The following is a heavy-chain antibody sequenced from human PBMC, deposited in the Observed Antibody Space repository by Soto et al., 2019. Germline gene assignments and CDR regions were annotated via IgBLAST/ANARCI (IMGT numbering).Heavy chain of an antibody. Sequence: GGSLRLSCAASGFTFSSYWMHWVRQAPGKGLVWVSRIKGDGSETNYAASVKGRFTISRDNAKNTLYLQLNSLRAEDTAVYYCLRGNSGYGNFDYCGQGTRVTVSS. J-gene: IGHJ4*02. CDR2: IKGDGSET. CDR1: GFTFSSYW. V-gene: IGHV3-74*01. D-gene: IGHD5-12*01. CDR3: LRGNSGYGNFDY.